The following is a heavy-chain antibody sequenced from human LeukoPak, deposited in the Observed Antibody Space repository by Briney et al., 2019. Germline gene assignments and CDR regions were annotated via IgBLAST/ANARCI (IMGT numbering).Heavy chain of an antibody. CDR2: IRYDGSNK. CDR1: GFTFSSYG. CDR3: ARAGYSGYDYGYGMDV. V-gene: IGHV3-30*02. J-gene: IGHJ6*02. Sequence: GGSLRLSCAASGFTFSSYGMHWVRQAPGKGLEWVAFIRYDGSNKYYADSVKGRFTISRDNSKNTLYLQMNSLRAEDTAVYYCARAGYSGYDYGYGMDVWGQGTTVTVSS. D-gene: IGHD5-12*01.